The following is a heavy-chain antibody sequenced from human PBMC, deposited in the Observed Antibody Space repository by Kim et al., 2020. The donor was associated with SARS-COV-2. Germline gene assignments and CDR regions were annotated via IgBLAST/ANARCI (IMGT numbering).Heavy chain of an antibody. CDR3: AKVALGYCSGGSCYSAFDI. J-gene: IGHJ3*02. D-gene: IGHD2-15*01. V-gene: IGHV3-9*01. Sequence: GRFTISRDNAKNSLYLQMNSLRAEDTALYYCAKVALGYCSGGSCYSAFDIWGQGTMVTVSS.